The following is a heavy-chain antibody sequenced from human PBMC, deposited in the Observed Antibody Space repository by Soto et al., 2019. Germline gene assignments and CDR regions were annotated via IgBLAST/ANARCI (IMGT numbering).Heavy chain of an antibody. CDR3: ARDPSNTSGYYQFFDY. CDR1: GYTFTNHG. D-gene: IGHD3-22*01. Sequence: QVQLVQSGAEVKKPGASVKVSCKAPGYTFTNHGISWVRQAPGQGLEWMGWISAYNGDTKYAQKLQGRVTMTTDTSTSTAYMELRSLRSDDTAVYYCARDPSNTSGYYQFFDYWGQGTLVTVSS. J-gene: IGHJ4*02. CDR2: ISAYNGDT. V-gene: IGHV1-18*01.